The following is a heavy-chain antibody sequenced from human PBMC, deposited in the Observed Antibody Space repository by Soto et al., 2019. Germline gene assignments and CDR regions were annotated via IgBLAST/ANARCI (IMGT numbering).Heavy chain of an antibody. Sequence: ASVKVSCKASGYTFTSYAMHWVRQAPGQRLEWMGWINVYNGNTKYAQKVQGRVTMTTDTSTSTAYVELRSLRSDDTAVYYCARGVGSGSYYNQYNWFDPWGQVTLVTVS. CDR1: GYTFTSYA. J-gene: IGHJ5*02. CDR2: INVYNGNT. CDR3: ARGVGSGSYYNQYNWFDP. V-gene: IGHV1-3*01. D-gene: IGHD3-10*01.